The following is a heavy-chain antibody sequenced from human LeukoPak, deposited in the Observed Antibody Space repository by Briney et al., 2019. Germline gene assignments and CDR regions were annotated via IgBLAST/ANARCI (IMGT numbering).Heavy chain of an antibody. V-gene: IGHV3-23*01. D-gene: IGHD1-26*01. CDR3: AKKGATTGDFDY. CDR1: GFTFRSYA. Sequence: GGSLRPSCAAAGFTFRSYAMTWVRQAPGKGPEWVSAISGSGGDTYYADSVKGRFTISRDNSKNTLYLQMNSLRAEDTAVYYCAKKGATTGDFDYWGQGTLVTVSS. CDR2: ISGSGGDT. J-gene: IGHJ4*02.